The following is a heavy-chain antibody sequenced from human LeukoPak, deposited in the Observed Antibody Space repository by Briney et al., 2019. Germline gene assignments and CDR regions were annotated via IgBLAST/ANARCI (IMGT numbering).Heavy chain of an antibody. CDR2: IYYSGST. D-gene: IGHD3-10*01. J-gene: IGHJ4*02. CDR3: ARHYGP. CDR1: GGSFGSYY. V-gene: IGHV4-39*01. Sequence: SETLSLTCAVYGGSFGSYYWGWIRQPPGKGLEWIGGIYYSGSTYYNPSLKSRVTISVDTSKNQFSLKLNSVTATDTAVYYCARHYGPWGQGTLVTVSS.